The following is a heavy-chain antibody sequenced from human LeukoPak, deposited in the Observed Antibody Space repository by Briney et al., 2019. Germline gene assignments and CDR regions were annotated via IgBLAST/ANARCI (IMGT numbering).Heavy chain of an antibody. CDR1: GYTLTELS. Sequence: ASVKVSCKVSGYTLTELSMHWVRQAPGKGLEWMGGFNPEDGETIYAQKFQGRVTMTEDTSTDTAYMELSSLRSEDTAVYYCATLETYYDILTGYYYFDYWGRGTLVTVSS. CDR2: FNPEDGET. D-gene: IGHD3-9*01. CDR3: ATLETYYDILTGYYYFDY. V-gene: IGHV1-24*01. J-gene: IGHJ4*02.